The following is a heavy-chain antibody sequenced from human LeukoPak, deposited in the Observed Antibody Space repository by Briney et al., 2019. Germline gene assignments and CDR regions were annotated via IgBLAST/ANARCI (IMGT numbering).Heavy chain of an antibody. D-gene: IGHD3-3*01. CDR1: GFTFSNFD. Sequence: PGGSLRLSCPASGFTFSNFDLNWVRQAPGRGLEWVSYIGNSARVTNYADALEGRFTISRDNASKCLYLQMAMMSVEDTAVYYCARGIAGRIATFGLLRGVYFDYWGQGTLVAVSS. CDR2: IGNSARVT. CDR3: ARGIAGRIATFGLLRGVYFDY. V-gene: IGHV3-48*01. J-gene: IGHJ4*02.